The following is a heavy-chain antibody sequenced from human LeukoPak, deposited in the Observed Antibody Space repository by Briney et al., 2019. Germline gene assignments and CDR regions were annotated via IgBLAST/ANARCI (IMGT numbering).Heavy chain of an antibody. D-gene: IGHD4-23*01. Sequence: GASVKVSCKASGYTFTSYGISWVRQAPGQGLEWMGWISAYNGNTNYAQKLQGRVTMTTDTSTSTAYMELRSLRSDDTAVYYCARDRKLYSGGTPYDYWGQGTLVTVSS. CDR2: ISAYNGNT. CDR1: GYTFTSYG. V-gene: IGHV1-18*01. J-gene: IGHJ4*02. CDR3: ARDRKLYSGGTPYDY.